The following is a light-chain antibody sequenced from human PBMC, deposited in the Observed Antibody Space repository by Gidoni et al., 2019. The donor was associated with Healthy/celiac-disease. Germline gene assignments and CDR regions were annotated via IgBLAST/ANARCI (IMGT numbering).Light chain of an antibody. CDR3: NSRDSSGYHLVV. Sequence: SSELTQDPAVSVALGQTVRITCEGDSLRSYYASWYQQKPGQAPVLVIYGKHNRPSGTPDRFSGSSSGNTASLTITGAQAEDEAAYYCNSRDSSGYHLVVFGGGTKLTVL. CDR2: GKH. J-gene: IGLJ2*01. V-gene: IGLV3-19*01. CDR1: SLRSYY.